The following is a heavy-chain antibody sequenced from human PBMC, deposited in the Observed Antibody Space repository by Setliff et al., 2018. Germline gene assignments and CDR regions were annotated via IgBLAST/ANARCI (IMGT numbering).Heavy chain of an antibody. Sequence: ASVKVSCKASGYTFTSYYMHWVRQAPGQGLEWMGMVNPGGGSSTSTQRFQGRVTMTRDTSTNTAYMELNSLTSNDTAVYYCARGGMAAAGRKGVFEYWGQGSLVTVSS. CDR1: GYTFTSYY. V-gene: IGHV1-46*01. D-gene: IGHD6-13*01. J-gene: IGHJ4*02. CDR3: ARGGMAAAGRKGVFEY. CDR2: VNPGGGSS.